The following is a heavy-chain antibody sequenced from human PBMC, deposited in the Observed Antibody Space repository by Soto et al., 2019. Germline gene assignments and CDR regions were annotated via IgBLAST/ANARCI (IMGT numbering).Heavy chain of an antibody. V-gene: IGHV3-30-3*01. CDR2: ISYDGSNK. D-gene: IGHD5-18*01. CDR1: GFTFSSYA. CDR3: ARPVDTAMVTPFDY. J-gene: IGHJ4*02. Sequence: GGSLRLSCAASGFTFSSYAMQWVRQAPGKGLEWVAVISYDGSNKYYADSVKGRFTISRDNSKNTLYLQMNSLRAEDTAVDYCARPVDTAMVTPFDYWGQGTLVTVSS.